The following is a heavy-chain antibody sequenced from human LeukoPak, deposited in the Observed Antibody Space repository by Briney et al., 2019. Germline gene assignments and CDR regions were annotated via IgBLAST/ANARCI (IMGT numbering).Heavy chain of an antibody. D-gene: IGHD4-17*01. Sequence: SETLSLTCTVSGDSISSGNFYWGWIRQPPGKELQWIGSIYYNGITHYNPSLESRVTVSADTSTNEFSLKLRSVTAADTAMYYCARDHGDFVQHDWGQGTLVTVSS. V-gene: IGHV4-39*01. CDR1: GDSISSGNFY. CDR2: IYYNGIT. J-gene: IGHJ4*02. CDR3: ARDHGDFVQHD.